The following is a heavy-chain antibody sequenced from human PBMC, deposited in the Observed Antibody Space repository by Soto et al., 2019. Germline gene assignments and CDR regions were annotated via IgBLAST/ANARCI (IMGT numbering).Heavy chain of an antibody. V-gene: IGHV3-48*03. CDR2: ISSSGSTI. J-gene: IGHJ4*02. Sequence: GGSLRLSCAASGFTFSSYEMNWVRQAPGKGLEWVSYISSSGSTIYYADSVKGRFTISRDNAKNSLYLQMNSLRAEDTAVYYCAFGTEGPTYFPPYSSSSEWWGQGTLVAASS. CDR1: GFTFSSYE. CDR3: AFGTEGPTYFPPYSSSSEW. D-gene: IGHD6-6*01.